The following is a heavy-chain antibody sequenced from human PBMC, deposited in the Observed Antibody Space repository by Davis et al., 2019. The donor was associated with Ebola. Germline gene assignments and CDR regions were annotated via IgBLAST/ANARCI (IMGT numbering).Heavy chain of an antibody. V-gene: IGHV3-11*04. CDR1: EFTFSDYY. CDR3: ARDYGWGFDY. D-gene: IGHD3-16*01. Sequence: GESLKISCAASEFTFSDYYMSWIRQAPGKGLEWLSYISSSGDSIDYADSVKGRFTTSRDNAKHSLFLHMNSLRVEDTAVYYCARDYGWGFDYWGQGTLVTVSS. CDR2: ISSSGDSI. J-gene: IGHJ4*02.